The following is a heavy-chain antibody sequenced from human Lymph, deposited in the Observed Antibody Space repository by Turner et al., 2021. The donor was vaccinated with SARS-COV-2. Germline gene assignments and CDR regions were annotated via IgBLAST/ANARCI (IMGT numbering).Heavy chain of an antibody. CDR3: ARDLPLYGTNSDEYFQH. CDR1: GFTFSNYG. D-gene: IGHD2-8*01. CDR2: IWYDGSNK. V-gene: IGHV3-33*01. Sequence: QVQLVESGGGVVQPGRYLRLSCAASGFTFSNYGMHWVRQAPGKGLEWVAVIWYDGSNKYYADSVKGRFTISRDNSKNTLYLQMNSLRAEDTAVYYCARDLPLYGTNSDEYFQHWGQGTLVTVSS. J-gene: IGHJ1*01.